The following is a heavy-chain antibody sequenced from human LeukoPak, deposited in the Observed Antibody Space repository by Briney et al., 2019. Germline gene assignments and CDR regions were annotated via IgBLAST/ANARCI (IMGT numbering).Heavy chain of an antibody. Sequence: GESLKISCKGSGYSFTSYWIGWVRQMPGKGLEWMGIIYPGDSNTRYSPSFQGQVTISADKSINTAYLQWSSLKASDTAVYYCARRGVYCSGGTCEIDYWGQGTLVTVSS. V-gene: IGHV5-51*01. CDR2: IYPGDSNT. D-gene: IGHD2-15*01. J-gene: IGHJ4*02. CDR1: GYSFTSYW. CDR3: ARRGVYCSGGTCEIDY.